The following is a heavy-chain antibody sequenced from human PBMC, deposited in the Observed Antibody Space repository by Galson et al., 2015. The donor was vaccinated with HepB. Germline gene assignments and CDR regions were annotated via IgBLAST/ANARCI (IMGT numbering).Heavy chain of an antibody. CDR3: ATPSQVFTGRHAPHAN. V-gene: IGHV3-23*01. D-gene: IGHD1-26*01. Sequence: SLRLSCAASEITFSSYPMTWVRQAPGKGLEWVSSISDSGGNTYYADSVKGRFTVSRDNSKNTLFLQINSLRAEDTGLYYCATPSQVFTGRHAPHANWGQAALVTASS. CDR1: EITFSSYP. CDR2: ISDSGGNT. J-gene: IGHJ4*02.